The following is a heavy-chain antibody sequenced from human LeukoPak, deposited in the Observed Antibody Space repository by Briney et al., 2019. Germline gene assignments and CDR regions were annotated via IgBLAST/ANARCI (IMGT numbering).Heavy chain of an antibody. J-gene: IGHJ3*02. Sequence: SETLSLTCTVSGGSICSYYWSWLRQPPGKALEGIGYIYYSGSTNYNPSLKSRVTISIDTSKNQFSLKLSSVTAADTAVYYCALRRPFGAFDIWGQGTMVTVSS. CDR2: IYYSGST. CDR3: ALRRPFGAFDI. V-gene: IGHV4-59*08. CDR1: GGSICSYY. D-gene: IGHD3-16*01.